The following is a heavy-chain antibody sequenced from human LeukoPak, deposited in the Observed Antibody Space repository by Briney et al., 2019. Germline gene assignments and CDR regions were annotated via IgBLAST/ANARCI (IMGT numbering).Heavy chain of an antibody. CDR1: GFTFSSYS. J-gene: IGHJ4*02. CDR2: ISSSSSYI. V-gene: IGHV3-21*01. D-gene: IGHD3-3*01. Sequence: GGSLRLSCAASGFTFSSYSMNWVRQAPGKGLEWVSSISSSSSYIYYADSVKGRFTISRDNAKNSLYLQMNSLRAEDTAVYYCAAFPFLEWLSSYSDYWGQGTLVTVSS. CDR3: AAFPFLEWLSSYSDY.